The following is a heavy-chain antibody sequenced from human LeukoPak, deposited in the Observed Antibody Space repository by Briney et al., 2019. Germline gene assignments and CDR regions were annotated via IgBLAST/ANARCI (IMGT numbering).Heavy chain of an antibody. D-gene: IGHD3-22*01. Sequence: GGSLRLSCAASGFTFSSYAMSWVRQAPGKGLEWVSAISGSGGSTYYADSVKGRFTISRDNSKNTLYLQMNSLRAEDRPVYYCAKTPYYYDSSGQTNWFDPWGQGTLVTVSS. CDR2: ISGSGGST. CDR3: AKTPYYYDSSGQTNWFDP. CDR1: GFTFSSYA. V-gene: IGHV3-23*01. J-gene: IGHJ5*02.